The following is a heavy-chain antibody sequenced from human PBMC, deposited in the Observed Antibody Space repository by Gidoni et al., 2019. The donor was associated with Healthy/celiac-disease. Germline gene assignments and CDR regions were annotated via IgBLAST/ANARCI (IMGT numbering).Heavy chain of an antibody. J-gene: IGHJ5*02. CDR3: ARTYYDSSGYGCFDP. D-gene: IGHD3-22*01. Sequence: GWINPNSGGTNYAQKFQGMVTMTRDTSISTAYMELSRLRSDDTAVYYCARTYYDSSGYGCFDPWGQGTLVTVSS. CDR2: INPNSGGT. V-gene: IGHV1-2*02.